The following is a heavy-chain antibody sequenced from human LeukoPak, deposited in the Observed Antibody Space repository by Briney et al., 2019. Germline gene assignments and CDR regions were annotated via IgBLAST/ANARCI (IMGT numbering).Heavy chain of an antibody. D-gene: IGHD5-18*01. CDR1: GFTFSSYA. CDR2: ISGSGGST. CDR3: ARDRWGYSYGGD. V-gene: IGHV3-23*01. J-gene: IGHJ4*02. Sequence: GGSLRLSCAASGFTFSSYAMSWVRQAPGKGLEWVSAISGSGGSTYYADSVKGRFTISRDNSKNTLYLQMNSLRAEDTAVYFCARDRWGYSYGGDWGQGTLVTVSS.